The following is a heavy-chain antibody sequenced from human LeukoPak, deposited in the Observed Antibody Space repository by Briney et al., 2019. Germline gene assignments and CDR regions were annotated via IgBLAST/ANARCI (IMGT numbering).Heavy chain of an antibody. D-gene: IGHD6-6*01. Sequence: GGSLRLSCAASGFTFSSYSMNWVRQAPGKGLEWVSSISSSSSYIYYADSVKGRFTISRDNAKNSLYLQMNSLRAEDTAVYCCARVGSGSSSYGYYYMDVWGKGTTVTVSS. CDR1: GFTFSSYS. J-gene: IGHJ6*03. CDR2: ISSSSSYI. CDR3: ARVGSGSSSYGYYYMDV. V-gene: IGHV3-21*01.